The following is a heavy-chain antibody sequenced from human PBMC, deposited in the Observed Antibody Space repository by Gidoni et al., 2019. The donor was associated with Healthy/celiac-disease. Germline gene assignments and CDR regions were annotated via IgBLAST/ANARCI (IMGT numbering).Heavy chain of an antibody. Sequence: EVQLVESGGGLVKPGGSLRLSCAASGFTFSNAWMSWVRQAPGKGLEWVGRIKSKTDGGTTDYAAPVKGRFTISRDDSKNTLYLQMNSLKTEDTAVYYCTTDYAGLVWFDPWGQGTLVTVSS. D-gene: IGHD3-16*01. CDR3: TTDYAGLVWFDP. J-gene: IGHJ5*02. CDR2: IKSKTDGGTT. V-gene: IGHV3-15*01. CDR1: GFTFSNAW.